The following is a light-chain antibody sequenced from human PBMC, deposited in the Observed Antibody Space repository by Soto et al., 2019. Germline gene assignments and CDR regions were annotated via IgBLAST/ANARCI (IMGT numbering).Light chain of an antibody. V-gene: IGKV3-11*01. CDR2: DAS. Sequence: ETVLTQSPGTLSLSPGERATLSCRASQSVSSYLAWYQQKPGQAPRLLIYDASTRATGIPGRFSGSGSGTDFTLTISSLEPEDFAVYYCQQRTNWPLTFGGGTKVEIK. CDR1: QSVSSY. CDR3: QQRTNWPLT. J-gene: IGKJ4*01.